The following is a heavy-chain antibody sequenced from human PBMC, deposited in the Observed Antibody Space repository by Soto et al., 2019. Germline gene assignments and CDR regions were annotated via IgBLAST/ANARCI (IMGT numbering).Heavy chain of an antibody. Sequence: QVQLVQSGAEVKKPGASVKVSCKASGYTFTSYYMHWVRQAPGQGLEWMGIINPSGGSTSYAQKFQGRVTMSRDTSTCTVYMELSSLRSEDTAVYYCATTYGMVATYRYYFDYWGQGTLVTVSS. CDR3: ATTYGMVATYRYYFDY. CDR2: INPSGGST. CDR1: GYTFTSYY. V-gene: IGHV1-46*01. D-gene: IGHD5-12*01. J-gene: IGHJ4*02.